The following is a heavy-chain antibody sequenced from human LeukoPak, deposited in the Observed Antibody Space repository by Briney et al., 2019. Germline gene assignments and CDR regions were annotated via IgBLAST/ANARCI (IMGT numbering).Heavy chain of an antibody. V-gene: IGHV4-4*07. CDR1: GGSISSYY. CDR2: ISTSGST. J-gene: IGHJ3*02. CDR3: ARVIGQWLVVGAFDI. Sequence: SETLSLTCTVSGGSISSYYWSWIRQPAGKGLEWIGRISTSGSTNYNPSLKSRVTMSVDTSKNQFSPKLSSVTAADTAVYYCARVIGQWLVVGAFDIWGQGTMVTVSS. D-gene: IGHD6-19*01.